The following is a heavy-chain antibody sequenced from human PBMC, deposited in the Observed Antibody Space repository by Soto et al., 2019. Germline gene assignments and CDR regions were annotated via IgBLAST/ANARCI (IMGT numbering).Heavy chain of an antibody. CDR2: INPNSGGT. CDR3: ARARRAYYYYGMDV. Sequence: ASVKVSCKASGYTFTGYYMHWVRQAPGQGLEWMGWINPNSGGTSYAQKFQGWVTMTRDTSISTAYMELSRLRSDDTAVYYCARARRAYYYYGMDVWGQGTTVTVSS. V-gene: IGHV1-2*04. CDR1: GYTFTGYY. J-gene: IGHJ6*02. D-gene: IGHD1-1*01.